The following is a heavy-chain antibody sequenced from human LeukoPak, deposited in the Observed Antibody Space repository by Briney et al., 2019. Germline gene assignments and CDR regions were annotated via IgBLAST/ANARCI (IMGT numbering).Heavy chain of an antibody. D-gene: IGHD5-18*01. J-gene: IGHJ4*02. CDR2: IYYSGST. CDR1: GGSISSSSYY. V-gene: IGHV4-39*07. Sequence: SETLSLTCTVSGGSISSSSYYWGWIRQPPGKGLEWIGSIYYSGSTYYNPSLKSRVTISVDKSKNQFSLKLSSVTAADTAVYYCARGDTAMVAPFDYWGQGTLVTVSS. CDR3: ARGDTAMVAPFDY.